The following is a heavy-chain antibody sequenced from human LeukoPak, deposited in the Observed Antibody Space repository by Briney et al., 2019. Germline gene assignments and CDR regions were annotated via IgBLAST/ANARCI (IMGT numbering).Heavy chain of an antibody. CDR3: ARGDGRAVAGTLSFDY. J-gene: IGHJ4*02. V-gene: IGHV3-53*04. CDR1: GFTVSSNY. Sequence: PGGSLRLSCAASGFTVSSNYMSWVRQAPGKGLEWVSVIYSGGSTYYADSVKGRFTISRHNSKNTLYLQMSSLRAEDTAVYYCARGDGRAVAGTLSFDYWGQGTLVTVSS. D-gene: IGHD6-19*01. CDR2: IYSGGST.